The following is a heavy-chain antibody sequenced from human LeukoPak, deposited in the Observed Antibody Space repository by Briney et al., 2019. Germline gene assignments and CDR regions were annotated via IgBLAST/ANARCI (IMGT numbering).Heavy chain of an antibody. CDR1: GGSFSCYY. Sequence: PSETLSLTCAVYGGSFSCYYWSWIRQPPGKGLEWIGEINHSGSTNYNPSLKSRVTISVDTSKNQFSLKLSSVTAADTAVYYCARGRRSYDVWSGYYTGDYYYYYYMDVWGKGTTVTVSS. D-gene: IGHD3-3*01. V-gene: IGHV4-34*01. CDR3: ARGRRSYDVWSGYYTGDYYYYYYMDV. CDR2: INHSGST. J-gene: IGHJ6*03.